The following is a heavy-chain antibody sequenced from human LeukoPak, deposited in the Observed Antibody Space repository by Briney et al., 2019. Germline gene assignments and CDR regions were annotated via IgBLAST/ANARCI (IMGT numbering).Heavy chain of an antibody. CDR3: AREQVGKIYFDY. Sequence: GGSLRLSCAASGFTFSRYAVHWVRQAPGKGLEWVAVISYDGSNKYYADSVKGRFTISRDNSKNTLYLQMNSLRTEDTAVYYCAREQVGKIYFDYWGQGTLVTVSS. CDR2: ISYDGSNK. V-gene: IGHV3-30-3*01. J-gene: IGHJ4*02. CDR1: GFTFSRYA.